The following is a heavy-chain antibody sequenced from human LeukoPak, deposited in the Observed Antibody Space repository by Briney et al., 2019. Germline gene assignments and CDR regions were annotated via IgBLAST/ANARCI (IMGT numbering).Heavy chain of an antibody. J-gene: IGHJ3*02. Sequence: KPSETLSLTCTVSGGSISSYYWSWIRQPPGKGLEWIGCIYYSGSTNYNPSLKSRVTISVDTSKNQFSLKLSSVTAADTAVYYCARRVAPLDAFDIWGQGTMVTVSS. CDR2: IYYSGST. V-gene: IGHV4-59*01. CDR1: GGSISSYY. CDR3: ARRVAPLDAFDI. D-gene: IGHD5-12*01.